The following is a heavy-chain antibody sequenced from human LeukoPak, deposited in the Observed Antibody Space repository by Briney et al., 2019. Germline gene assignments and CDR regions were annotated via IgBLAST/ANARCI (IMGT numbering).Heavy chain of an antibody. CDR2: ISFDGSSK. CDR1: GFSLTEYS. V-gene: IGHV3-30*03. D-gene: IGHD6-13*01. Sequence: GGSLRLSCAVSGFSLTEYSMHWVRQAPGKGLEWVAVISFDGSSKYYADSVKGRFTISRDSSKNTLYLQMNSLRDEDTAVYYCAREDLAAAGLKYYYYGMDVWGQGTTVTVSS. CDR3: AREDLAAAGLKYYYYGMDV. J-gene: IGHJ6*02.